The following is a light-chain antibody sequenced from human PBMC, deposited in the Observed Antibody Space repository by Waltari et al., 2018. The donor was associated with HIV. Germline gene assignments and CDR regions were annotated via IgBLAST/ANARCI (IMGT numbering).Light chain of an antibody. J-gene: IGLJ2*01. V-gene: IGLV3-27*01. Sequence: SYELTQPSSVSVTPGQTARSTCPGDGLAKKYARGFQQKPGQAPMLVIYQDTERPSGIPERFSGSSSGTTVTLTISGAQVEDEADYFCYSAADKNVLFGGGTKLTVL. CDR2: QDT. CDR3: YSAADKNVL. CDR1: GLAKKY.